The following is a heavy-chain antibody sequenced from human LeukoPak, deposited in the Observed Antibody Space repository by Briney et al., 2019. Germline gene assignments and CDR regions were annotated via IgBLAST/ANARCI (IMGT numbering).Heavy chain of an antibody. Sequence: GGSLRLSCAASGFTFSCYSMNWVRQAPGKGLEWVSSISSSSSYIYYADSVKGRFTISRDNAKNSLYLQMNSLRAEDTAVYYCARFKWSHYYFDYWGQGTLVTVSS. CDR1: GFTFSCYS. V-gene: IGHV3-21*01. CDR2: ISSSSSYI. D-gene: IGHD1-26*01. J-gene: IGHJ4*02. CDR3: ARFKWSHYYFDY.